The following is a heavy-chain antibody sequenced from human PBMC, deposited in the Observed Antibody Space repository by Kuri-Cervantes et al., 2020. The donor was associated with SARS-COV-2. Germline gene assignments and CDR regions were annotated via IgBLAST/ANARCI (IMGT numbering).Heavy chain of an antibody. CDR3: AKERGYGNEYVDY. J-gene: IGHJ4*02. CDR2: ISGSGIST. Sequence: GGSLRLSCAASGFTVSSNHMSWVRQAPGKGLEWVSSISGSGISTDYADSVKGRFTISRDNSKNTLYPQMNSLRADETAVYYCAKERGYGNEYVDYWGQGTLVTVSS. CDR1: GFTVSSNH. V-gene: IGHV3-23*01. D-gene: IGHD5-18*01.